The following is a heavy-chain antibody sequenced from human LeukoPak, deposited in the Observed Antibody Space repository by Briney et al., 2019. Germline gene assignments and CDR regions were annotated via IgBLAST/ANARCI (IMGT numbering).Heavy chain of an antibody. V-gene: IGHV3-21*01. Sequence: PGGSLRLSCAASGFTFSSYSMNWVRQAPGKGLEWVSSISSSSSYIYYADSVKGRFTISRDNAKNSLYLQMNSLRAEDTAVYYCARDGTRYSSSWSYYFDYWGQGTLVTVSS. CDR1: GFTFSSYS. CDR2: ISSSSSYI. J-gene: IGHJ4*02. D-gene: IGHD6-13*01. CDR3: ARDGTRYSSSWSYYFDY.